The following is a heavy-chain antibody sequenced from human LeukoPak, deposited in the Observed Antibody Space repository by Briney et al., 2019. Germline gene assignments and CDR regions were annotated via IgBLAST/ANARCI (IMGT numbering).Heavy chain of an antibody. CDR1: GGSFSGYY. Sequence: SETLSLTCAVYGGSFSGYYWSWIRQPPGKGLEWIGEINHSGSTNYNPSLKSRVTISVDTSKNQFSLKLSSVTAADTAVYYCARALRGSGYYYYYYYMDVWGKGTTVTVSS. V-gene: IGHV4-34*01. D-gene: IGHD3-10*01. CDR3: ARALRGSGYYYYYYYMDV. CDR2: INHSGST. J-gene: IGHJ6*03.